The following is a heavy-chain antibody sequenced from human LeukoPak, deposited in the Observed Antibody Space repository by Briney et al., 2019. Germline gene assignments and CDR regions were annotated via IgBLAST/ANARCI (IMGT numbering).Heavy chain of an antibody. Sequence: SETLSLTCTVSGGSISSYYWSWIRQPPGKGLEWIGYIYYSGSTNYNPSLKSRVTISVDTSKNQFSLKLSSVTAADTAVYYCARSPPEGDYPYYYYYYMDVWGKGTTVTVSS. CDR2: IYYSGST. D-gene: IGHD4-17*01. J-gene: IGHJ6*03. V-gene: IGHV4-59*01. CDR1: GGSISSYY. CDR3: ARSPPEGDYPYYYYYYMDV.